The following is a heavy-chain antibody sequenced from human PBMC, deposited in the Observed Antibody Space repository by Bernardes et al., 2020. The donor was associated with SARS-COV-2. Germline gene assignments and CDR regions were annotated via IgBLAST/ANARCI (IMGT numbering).Heavy chain of an antibody. J-gene: IGHJ4*02. CDR2: VWFDGSDI. D-gene: IGHD6-13*01. Sequence: GGSLRLSRAASGFTFSNYGMHWVRQAPGKGLEWVAHVWFDGSDIDYADSVKGRFTISRDNSKNTLFLQMNNLRAEDTAVYYCARDRIDSWEYFDHWGQGTLVTVSS. CDR1: GFTFSNYG. CDR3: ARDRIDSWEYFDH. V-gene: IGHV3-33*01.